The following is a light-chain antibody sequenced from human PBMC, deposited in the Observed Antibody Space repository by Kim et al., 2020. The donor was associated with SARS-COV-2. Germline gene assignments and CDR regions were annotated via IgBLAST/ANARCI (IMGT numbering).Light chain of an antibody. J-gene: IGKJ1*01. CDR3: QKYYNAPRT. CDR2: AAS. V-gene: IGKV1-27*01. CDR1: QGISVD. Sequence: ASVGDRVTISCRASQGISVDLAWYQQKPGKVPKLLVYAASTLHSGVPSRFSGTGSGTDFTLTISSLQPEDVATYYCQKYYNAPRTFGPGTKVDIK.